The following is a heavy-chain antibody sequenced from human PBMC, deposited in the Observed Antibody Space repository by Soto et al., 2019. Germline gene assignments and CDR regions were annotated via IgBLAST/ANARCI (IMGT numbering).Heavy chain of an antibody. CDR2: INPSGGST. CDR1: GYTFTSYY. J-gene: IGHJ4*02. Sequence: QVQLVQSGAEVKKPGASVKVSCKASGYTFTSYYMHWVRQAPGQGLEWMGIINPSGGSTSYAQKFQGRVTMTRDTSTSTVYMELSSLSSEDTAVYYCARDGGRMTTVTRSFDYWGQGTLVTVSS. D-gene: IGHD4-17*01. V-gene: IGHV1-46*01. CDR3: ARDGGRMTTVTRSFDY.